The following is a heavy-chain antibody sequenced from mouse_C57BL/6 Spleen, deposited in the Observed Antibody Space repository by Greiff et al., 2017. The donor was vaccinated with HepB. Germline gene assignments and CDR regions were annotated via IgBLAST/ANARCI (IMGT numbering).Heavy chain of an antibody. CDR1: GFTFSDYG. J-gene: IGHJ3*01. CDR3: ARRKGGTWFAY. CDR2: ISSGSSTI. V-gene: IGHV5-17*01. Sequence: EVKLVESGGGLVKPGGSLKLSCAASGFTFSDYGMHWVRQAPEKGLEWVAYISSGSSTIYYADTVKGRFTISRDNAKNTLFLQMTSLRSEDTAMYYCARRKGGTWFAYWGQGTLVTVSA.